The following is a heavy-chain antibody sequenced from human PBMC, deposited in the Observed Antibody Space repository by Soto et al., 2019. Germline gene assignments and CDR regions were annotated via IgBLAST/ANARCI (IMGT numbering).Heavy chain of an antibody. V-gene: IGHV3-21*01. J-gene: IGHJ5*02. CDR1: GFTFSSYS. CDR2: ISSSSSYI. CDR3: ASDRRCSSPSCYPLYIWFDP. Sequence: GGSLSLSCAASGFTFSSYSMNWVRQAPGKGLEWVSSISSSSSYIYYADSVKGRFTISRDNAKNSLYLQMNSLRAEDTAVYYCASDRRCSSPSCYPLYIWFDPWGQVPLVT. D-gene: IGHD2-2*01.